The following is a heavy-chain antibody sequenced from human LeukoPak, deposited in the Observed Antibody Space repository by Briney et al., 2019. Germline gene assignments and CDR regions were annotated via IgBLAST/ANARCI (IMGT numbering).Heavy chain of an antibody. D-gene: IGHD2-15*01. CDR2: ISAYNGNT. V-gene: IGHV1-18*01. CDR3: ARDSVVVVAASDWFDP. CDR1: GYTFTSYG. Sequence: ASVKVSXKASGYTFTSYGISWVRQAPGQGLEWIGWISAYNGNTNYAQKLQGRVTMTTDTSTSTAYMELRSLRSDDTAVYYCARDSVVVVAASDWFDPWGQGTLVTVSS. J-gene: IGHJ5*02.